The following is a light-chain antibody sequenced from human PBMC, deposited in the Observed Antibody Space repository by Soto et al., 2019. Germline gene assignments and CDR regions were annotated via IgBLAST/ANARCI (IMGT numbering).Light chain of an antibody. CDR2: DAS. CDR1: QSLNSL. Sequence: DIQMTQSPSTLSASVGDRVTITCRASQSLNSLLAWYQQKPGRAPKLLIYDASTLESGVPSRFSGSGSGTEFTLTISSLQTDDFATYYCQQYNSYSLWTFGQGTKVEIK. V-gene: IGKV1-5*01. CDR3: QQYNSYSLWT. J-gene: IGKJ1*01.